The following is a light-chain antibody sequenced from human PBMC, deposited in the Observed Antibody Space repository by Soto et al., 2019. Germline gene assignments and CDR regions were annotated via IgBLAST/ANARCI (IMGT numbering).Light chain of an antibody. CDR1: SSDVGYYNY. Sequence: QSVLTQPASVSGSPGQSITISCTGTSSDVGYYNYVSWYQQHPGKAPKLMIYDDRNRPSGVSNRFSGSKSGNTASLTISGLQAEDEADYYCSSYTSSSTYVFGTGTKVTVL. CDR3: SSYTSSSTYV. V-gene: IGLV2-14*03. J-gene: IGLJ1*01. CDR2: DDR.